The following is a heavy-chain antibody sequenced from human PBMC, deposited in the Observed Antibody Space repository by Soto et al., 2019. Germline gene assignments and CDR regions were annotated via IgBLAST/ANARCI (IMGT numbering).Heavy chain of an antibody. V-gene: IGHV1-2*02. D-gene: IGHD3-10*01. Sequence: ASVKVSCKASGYTFTCHYMHLVRHSPGQGLEWMGWINPNSVGTNYAQKFQGRVNMTRDTSISTAYMELSRLRSDETAVYYCERETMVRAANRFDIWGKGTMVTASS. CDR1: GYTFTCHY. CDR3: ERETMVRAANRFDI. CDR2: INPNSVGT. J-gene: IGHJ3*02.